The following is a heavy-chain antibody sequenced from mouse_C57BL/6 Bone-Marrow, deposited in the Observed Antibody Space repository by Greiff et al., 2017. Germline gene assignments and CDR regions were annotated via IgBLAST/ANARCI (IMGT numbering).Heavy chain of an antibody. V-gene: IGHV1-58*01. CDR3: AREGATAWYFDV. CDR2: IYIGIGYT. CDR1: GYTFTSYG. D-gene: IGHD1-2*01. J-gene: IGHJ1*03. Sequence: LVRPGSSVKMSCTTSGYTFTSYGINWVKQRPGQGLEWIGYIYIGIGYTECNEKVKGKATLTSDTSSSTSYMQLSSLTSEDSAIYFCAREGATAWYFDVWGTGTTVTVSS.